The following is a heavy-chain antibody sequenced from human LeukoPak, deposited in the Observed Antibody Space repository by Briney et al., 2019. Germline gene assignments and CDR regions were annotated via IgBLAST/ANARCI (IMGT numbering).Heavy chain of an antibody. CDR2: IYSGGST. CDR1: GLTVSSNY. V-gene: IGHV3-66*01. D-gene: IGHD3-10*01. Sequence: PGGSLRLSCAASGLTVSSNYMSWVRQAPGKGLEWVSVIYSGGSTYYADSVKGRFTISRDNSKNTLYLQMNSLRAEDTAVYYCAREETYYYGSGSYPADYWGQGTLVTVSS. CDR3: AREETYYYGSGSYPADY. J-gene: IGHJ4*02.